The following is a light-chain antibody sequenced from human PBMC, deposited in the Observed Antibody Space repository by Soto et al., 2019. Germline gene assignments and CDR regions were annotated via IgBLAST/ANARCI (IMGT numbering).Light chain of an antibody. CDR3: QQYTIWPPP. CDR2: GAS. J-gene: IGKJ1*01. Sequence: IRVTQSPATLSGCPGGRATLSFSGSQRVSSNLAWYQQKPGQAPRLLIYGASTRATGIPARFSGSGSGTEFTLTISRLQSEDFAVYYCQQYTIWPPPFGQGTKVDIK. V-gene: IGKV3-15*01. CDR1: QRVSSN.